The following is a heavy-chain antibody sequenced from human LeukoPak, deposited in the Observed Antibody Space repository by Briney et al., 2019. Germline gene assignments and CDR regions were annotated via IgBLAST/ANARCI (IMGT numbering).Heavy chain of an antibody. CDR1: GFTFSSYG. CDR2: ISYDGSNK. V-gene: IGHV3-30*03. J-gene: IGHJ4*02. D-gene: IGHD3-10*01. CDR3: ATRGSGSYYQFDY. Sequence: PGGSLRLSCAASGFTFSSYGMHWVRQAPGEGLEWVAVISYDGSNKYYADSVKGRFTISRDNSKNTLYLQMNSLRAEDTAVYYCATRGSGSYYQFDYWGQGTLVTVSS.